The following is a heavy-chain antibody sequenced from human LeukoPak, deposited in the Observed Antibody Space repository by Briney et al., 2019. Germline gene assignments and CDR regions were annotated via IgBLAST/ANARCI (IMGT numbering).Heavy chain of an antibody. CDR3: ARVESSSTWSEYYFYYMDV. D-gene: IGHD6-13*01. CDR1: GFTFSSYW. Sequence: GGSLRLSCAASGFTFSSYWMSWVRQAPGKGLEWVANIKQDGSEKYYVDSMRGRFTISRDNAKKSLYLQMNSLRAGDTAVYFCARVESSSTWSEYYFYYMDVWGKGTTVTVSS. J-gene: IGHJ6*03. V-gene: IGHV3-7*01. CDR2: IKQDGSEK.